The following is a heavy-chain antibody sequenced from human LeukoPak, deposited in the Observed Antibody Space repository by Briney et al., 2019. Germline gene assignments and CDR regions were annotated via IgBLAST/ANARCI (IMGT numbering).Heavy chain of an antibody. D-gene: IGHD2-15*01. V-gene: IGHV1-69*13. Sequence: ASVKVSCKASGYTFTSYYMHWVRQAPGQGLEWMGGIIPIFGTANYAQKFQGRVTITADESTSTAYMELSSLRSEDTAVYYCARATLGYCSGGSCYNSHFDYWGQGTLVTVSS. J-gene: IGHJ4*02. CDR1: GYTFTSYY. CDR3: ARATLGYCSGGSCYNSHFDY. CDR2: IIPIFGTA.